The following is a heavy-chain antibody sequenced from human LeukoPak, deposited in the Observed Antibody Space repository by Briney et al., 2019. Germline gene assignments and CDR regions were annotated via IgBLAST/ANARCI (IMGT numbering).Heavy chain of an antibody. CDR1: GGSFSGYY. V-gene: IGHV4-34*01. Sequence: PSETLSLTCAVYGGSFSGYYWSWIRQPPGKGLEWIGEINHSGSTNYNPSLKSRVTISVDTSKNQFSLKLSSVTAADTAVYYCARDLGYYGSGRHSSYNWFDPWGQGTLVTVSS. CDR2: INHSGST. D-gene: IGHD3-10*01. J-gene: IGHJ5*02. CDR3: ARDLGYYGSGRHSSYNWFDP.